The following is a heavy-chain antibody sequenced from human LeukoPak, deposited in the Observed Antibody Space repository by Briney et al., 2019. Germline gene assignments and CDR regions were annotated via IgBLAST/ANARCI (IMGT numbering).Heavy chain of an antibody. CDR3: TTERVVRGVMWEYYFDY. J-gene: IGHJ4*02. V-gene: IGHV3-15*01. Sequence: PGGSLRLSCAASGFTFSNAWMSWVRQAPGKGLEWVGRIKSKTDGGTTDYAAPVKGRFTISRDDSKNTLYLQMNSLKTEDTAVYYCTTERVVRGVMWEYYFDYWGQGTLVTVSS. CDR2: IKSKTDGGTT. D-gene: IGHD3-10*01. CDR1: GFTFSNAW.